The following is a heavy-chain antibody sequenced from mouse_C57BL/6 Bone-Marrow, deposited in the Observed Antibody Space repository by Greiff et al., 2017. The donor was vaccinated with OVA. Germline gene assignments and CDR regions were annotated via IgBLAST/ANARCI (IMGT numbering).Heavy chain of an antibody. J-gene: IGHJ2*01. D-gene: IGHD2-3*01. CDR2: IYPRSGNT. CDR1: GYTFTSYG. Sequence: QVQLQQSGAELARPGASVKLSCKASGYTFTSYGISWVKQRTGQGLEWIGEIYPRSGNTYYNAKFKGKATLTADTSSSTAYMELRSLTSEDSAVYSSARSSDGYFSFDYWGQGTTLTVSS. CDR3: ARSSDGYFSFDY. V-gene: IGHV1-81*01.